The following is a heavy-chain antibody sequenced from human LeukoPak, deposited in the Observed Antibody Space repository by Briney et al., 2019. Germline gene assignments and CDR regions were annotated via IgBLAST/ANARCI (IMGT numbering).Heavy chain of an antibody. D-gene: IGHD4-17*01. V-gene: IGHV1-69*04. J-gene: IGHJ1*01. CDR1: GYTFTSYG. CDR3: ARDTGHDGDYVEYFQH. CDR2: IIPILGIA. Sequence: GASVKVSCKASGYTFTSYGISWVRQAPGQGLEWMGRIIPILGIANYAQKFQGRVTITADKSTSTAYMELSSLRSEDTAVYYCARDTGHDGDYVEYFQHWGQGTLITVSS.